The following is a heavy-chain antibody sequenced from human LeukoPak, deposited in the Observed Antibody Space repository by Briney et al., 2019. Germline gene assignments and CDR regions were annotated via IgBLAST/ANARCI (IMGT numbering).Heavy chain of an antibody. CDR3: ARDVYCSGGSCYPRSGWFDP. CDR1: GYTFTSYG. V-gene: IGHV1-18*01. D-gene: IGHD2-15*01. CDR2: ISAYNGNT. J-gene: IGHJ5*02. Sequence: ASVKVSCKASGYTFTSYGISWVRQAPGQGLEWIGWISAYNGNTNYAQKLQGRVTMTTDTSTSTAYMELRSLRSDDTAVYYCARDVYCSGGSCYPRSGWFDPWGQGTLVTVSS.